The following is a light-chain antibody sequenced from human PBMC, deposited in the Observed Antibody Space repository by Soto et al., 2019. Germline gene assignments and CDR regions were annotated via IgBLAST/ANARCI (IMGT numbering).Light chain of an antibody. J-gene: IGKJ5*01. CDR2: WAS. CDR1: QSVLYSSNNKNY. V-gene: IGKV4-1*01. Sequence: DIVMTQSPDSLAASLGERATINCKSSQSVLYSSNNKNYLAWYQQKPGQPPKLLIYWASTRESGVPDRFSGSGSGTDFTLTISSLQAEDVAVYYCQQYYSTPPTFSQGTRLEIK. CDR3: QQYYSTPPT.